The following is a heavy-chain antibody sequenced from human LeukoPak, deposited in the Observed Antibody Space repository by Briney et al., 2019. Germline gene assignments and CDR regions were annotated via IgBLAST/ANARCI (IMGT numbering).Heavy chain of an antibody. CDR3: ARAGIGGSSTSCDY. J-gene: IGHJ4*02. V-gene: IGHV3-21*01. CDR1: GFTLSFYA. D-gene: IGHD2-2*01. Sequence: GGSLRLSCSGSGFTLSFYAMNWVRQAPGKGLEWVSSISSSSSYIYYADSVKGRFTISRDNAKNSLYLQINSLRAEDTAVYYCARAGIGGSSTSCDYWGQGTLVTVSS. CDR2: ISSSSSYI.